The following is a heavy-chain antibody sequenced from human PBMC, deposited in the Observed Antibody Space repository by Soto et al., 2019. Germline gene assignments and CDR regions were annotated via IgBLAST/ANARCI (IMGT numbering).Heavy chain of an antibody. J-gene: IGHJ4*02. CDR3: HSWLSVIDY. CDR1: GFTLSSYS. Sequence: PGGSLRLSCAASGFTLSSYSMNWVRQAPGKGLEWVSYISSSSSTIYYADSVKGRFTISRDNAKNSLYLQMNSLRAENTAVYYCHSWLSVIDYWGQGTLVTVSS. D-gene: IGHD3-9*01. V-gene: IGHV3-48*01. CDR2: ISSSSSTI.